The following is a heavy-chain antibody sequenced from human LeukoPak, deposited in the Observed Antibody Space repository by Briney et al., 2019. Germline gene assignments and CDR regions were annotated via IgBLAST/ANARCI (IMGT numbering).Heavy chain of an antibody. Sequence: GESLKISCKGSGYSFTSYWIGWVRQMPGKGLEWMGIIYPGDSDTRYSPSFQGQVTISADKSISTAYLQWSSLKASDTAMYYCARQREYYDFWSGYYTGGNWFDPWGQGTLVTVPS. V-gene: IGHV5-51*01. CDR3: ARQREYYDFWSGYYTGGNWFDP. D-gene: IGHD3-3*01. CDR2: IYPGDSDT. CDR1: GYSFTSYW. J-gene: IGHJ5*02.